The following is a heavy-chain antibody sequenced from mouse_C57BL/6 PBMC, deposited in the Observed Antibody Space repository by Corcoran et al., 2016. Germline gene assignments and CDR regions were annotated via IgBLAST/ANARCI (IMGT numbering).Heavy chain of an antibody. D-gene: IGHD2-14*01. J-gene: IGHJ2*01. CDR1: GFSLSTSGMG. CDR3: ARRKVHSNYFDY. Sequence: QVTLKESGPGILQSSQTLSLTCSFSGFSLSTSGMGVSWIRQPSGKGLEWLAHIYWDDDKRYNPSLKSRLTISKDTSRNQVFLKITSVDTADTATYYCARRKVHSNYFDYWGQGTTLTVSS. V-gene: IGHV8-12*01. CDR2: IYWDDDK.